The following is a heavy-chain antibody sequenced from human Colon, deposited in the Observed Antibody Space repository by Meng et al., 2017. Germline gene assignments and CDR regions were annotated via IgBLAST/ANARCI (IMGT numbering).Heavy chain of an antibody. Sequence: QVHLVQSGAELKKPGASVKVSCQASGYSFTSYGMHWLRQAPGQRPGWMGWIYTADGNRRYSQRFQDRLTITSDTFARTAYMELSSLRSEDTAVYFCARDERGGPYYFDYWGQGTLVTVSS. J-gene: IGHJ4*02. CDR1: GYSFTSYG. CDR3: ARDERGGPYYFDY. V-gene: IGHV1-3*04. CDR2: IYTADGNR.